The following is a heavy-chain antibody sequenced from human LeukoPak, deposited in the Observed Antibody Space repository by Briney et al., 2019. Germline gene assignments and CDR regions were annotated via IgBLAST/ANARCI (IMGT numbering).Heavy chain of an antibody. Sequence: ASVKVSCKASGYTFTGYYMRWVRQAPGQGLEWMGWINPNSGGTNYAQKFQGRVTMTRDTSISTAYMELSRLRSDDTAVYYCARTDTAMVNIGMDVWGQGTTVTVSS. CDR3: ARTDTAMVNIGMDV. CDR1: GYTFTGYY. J-gene: IGHJ6*02. V-gene: IGHV1-2*02. CDR2: INPNSGGT. D-gene: IGHD5-18*01.